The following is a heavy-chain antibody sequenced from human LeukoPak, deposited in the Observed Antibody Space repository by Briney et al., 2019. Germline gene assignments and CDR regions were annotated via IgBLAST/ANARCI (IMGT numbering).Heavy chain of an antibody. J-gene: IGHJ3*02. CDR2: ISWNSGSI. D-gene: IGHD3-10*01. Sequence: GGSLRLSCAASGFTFDDYAMHWVRQAPGKGLEWVSGISWNSGSIGYADSVKGRFTISRDNSKNTLYLEMNNLRAEDTAVYYCARDEGYGSGRLDIWGQGTMVTVSS. V-gene: IGHV3-9*01. CDR3: ARDEGYGSGRLDI. CDR1: GFTFDDYA.